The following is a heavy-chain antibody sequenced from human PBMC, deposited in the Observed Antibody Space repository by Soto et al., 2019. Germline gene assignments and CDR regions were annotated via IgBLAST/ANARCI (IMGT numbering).Heavy chain of an antibody. V-gene: IGHV4-4*02. CDR2: IHHRGTT. Sequence: QVQLQESGPGLVKPSGTLSLTCDVSGDSIRSDKWWSWVRQSPGRGLEWIGEIHHRGTTNCNPSLKSRVTISVEKSKNQLSLGMTSLTAADTAIYYCARGGDWKFDFWGQGSLVTVSS. CDR3: ARGGDWKFDF. J-gene: IGHJ4*02. CDR1: GDSIRSDKW. D-gene: IGHD2-21*02.